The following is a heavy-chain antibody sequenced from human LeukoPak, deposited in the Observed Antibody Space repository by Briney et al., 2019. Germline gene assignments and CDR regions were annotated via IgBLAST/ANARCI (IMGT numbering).Heavy chain of an antibody. CDR1: GYTFTSYD. D-gene: IGHD6-13*01. CDR2: MNPNSGNT. V-gene: IGHV1-8*01. J-gene: IGHJ6*02. CDR3: AREHQRAAAGNGYYYYGMDV. Sequence: ASVKVSCKASGYTFTSYDINWVRQATGQGLEWMGWMNPNSGNTGYAQKFQSRVTMTRNTSISTAYMELSSLRSEDTAVYYCAREHQRAAAGNGYYYYGMDVWGQGTTVTVSS.